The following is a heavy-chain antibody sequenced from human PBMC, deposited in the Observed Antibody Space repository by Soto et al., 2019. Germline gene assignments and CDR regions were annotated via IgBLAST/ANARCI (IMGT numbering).Heavy chain of an antibody. D-gene: IGHD2-21*01. J-gene: IGHJ4*02. CDR2: IHYSGST. V-gene: IGHV4-61*08. Sequence: SETLSLTCTVSGGSISSGDYYWSWIRQPPGKGLEWIGFIHYSGSTNYNPSLKGRVTMSVDTSKNQFSLKLTSVNTADTAIYYCTRGGDPYKTGHWGQGTLVTVSS. CDR3: TRGGDPYKTGH. CDR1: GGSISSGDYY.